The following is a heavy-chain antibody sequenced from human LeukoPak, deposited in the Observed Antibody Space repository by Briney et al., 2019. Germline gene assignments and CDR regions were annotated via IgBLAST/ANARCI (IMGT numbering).Heavy chain of an antibody. V-gene: IGHV4-31*03. CDR1: GGSISSGGYY. D-gene: IGHD6-13*01. J-gene: IGHJ4*02. Sequence: SETLSLTCTVSGGSISSGGYYWSWIRQHPGKGLEWIGYIYYSGSTYYNPSLTSRVTISVDTSKNQFSLKLSSVTAADTAVYYCARDRYSSSFGSFDYWGQGTLVTVSS. CDR3: ARDRYSSSFGSFDY. CDR2: IYYSGST.